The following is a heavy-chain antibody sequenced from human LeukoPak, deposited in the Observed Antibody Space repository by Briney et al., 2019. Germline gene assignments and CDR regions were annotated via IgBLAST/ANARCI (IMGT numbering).Heavy chain of an antibody. J-gene: IGHJ4*02. CDR3: ARANGWSIDY. CDR2: IWYDGSNK. D-gene: IGHD6-19*01. V-gene: IGHV3-33*01. Sequence: GRSLRLSCAASGIPFRSYGMHWVRQAPGKGLEWVAIIWYDGSNKYYADSVKGRFTISRDNAKNTVYLQMNSLRAEDTGVYYCARANGWSIDYWGQGTLVTVSS. CDR1: GIPFRSYG.